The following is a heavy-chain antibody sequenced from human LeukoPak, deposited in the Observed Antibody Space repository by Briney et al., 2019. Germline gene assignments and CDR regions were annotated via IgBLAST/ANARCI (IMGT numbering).Heavy chain of an antibody. CDR3: TRERSRAEDD. Sequence: GGSLRLSCAASGFTFSGHWMSWVRQAPGKGLEWVANINQGGSDKYYVDSVRGRFTISRDNANNLLYLQMNSLRGEDTAVYYCTRERSRAEDDWGQGTLVTVSS. J-gene: IGHJ4*02. V-gene: IGHV3-7*01. D-gene: IGHD1-14*01. CDR2: INQGGSDK. CDR1: GFTFSGHW.